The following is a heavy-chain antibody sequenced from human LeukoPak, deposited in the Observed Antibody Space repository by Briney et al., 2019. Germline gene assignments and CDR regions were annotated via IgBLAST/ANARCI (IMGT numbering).Heavy chain of an antibody. CDR3: VKGSGSYYYDWFDP. CDR1: GFIFSSYS. V-gene: IGHV3-21*01. CDR2: ISSSSSYI. Sequence: GRSLRLSCAASGFIFSSYSMNWVRQAPGKGLEWVSSISSSSSYIYYADSVKGRFTISRDNAKDSLYLQMNSLRAEDTAVYYCVKGSGSYYYDWFDPWGQGTLVTVSS. J-gene: IGHJ5*02. D-gene: IGHD3-10*01.